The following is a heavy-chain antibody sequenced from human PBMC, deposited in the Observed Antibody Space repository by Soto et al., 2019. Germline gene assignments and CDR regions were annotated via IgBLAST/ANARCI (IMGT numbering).Heavy chain of an antibody. CDR3: ARDRGGYCSCGSGYGIDV. CDR1: GFTFSSYS. V-gene: IGHV3-48*01. D-gene: IGHD2-15*01. J-gene: IGHJ6*04. Sequence: EVQLVESGGGLVQPGGSLRLSCAASGFTFSSYSMNWVRQAPGKGLEWVSYISSSSSTIYYADSVKGRFTISRDNAKNSLYLQMNSLRAEDTAVYYCARDRGGYCSCGSGYGIDVWGKGTTVTVSS. CDR2: ISSSSSTI.